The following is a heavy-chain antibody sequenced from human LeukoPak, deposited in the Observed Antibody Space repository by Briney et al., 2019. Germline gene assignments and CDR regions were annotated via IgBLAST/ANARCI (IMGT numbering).Heavy chain of an antibody. J-gene: IGHJ4*02. CDR3: ARDSGLLFGELSPFDY. D-gene: IGHD3-10*02. Sequence: GASVKVSCKASGYTFTSYYMHWVRQAPGQGLEWMGIINPSGGSTSYAQKFQGRVTMTRDTSTSTVYMELRSLRSDDTAVYYCARDSGLLFGELSPFDYWGQGTQVTVSS. CDR1: GYTFTSYY. CDR2: INPSGGST. V-gene: IGHV1-46*01.